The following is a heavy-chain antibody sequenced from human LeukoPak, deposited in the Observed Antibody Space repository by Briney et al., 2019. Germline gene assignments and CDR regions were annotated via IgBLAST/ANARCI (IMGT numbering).Heavy chain of an antibody. D-gene: IGHD3-22*01. J-gene: IGHJ4*02. CDR2: IIPIFGTA. CDR3: ASDYYDSSGYHY. V-gene: IGHV1-69*13. CDR1: GGTFSSYA. Sequence: ASVSVSCMASGGTFSSYAISWVRQAPGQGLEWMGGIIPIFGTANYAQKFQGRVTITADESTSTAYMELSSLRSEDTAVYYCASDYYDSSGYHYWGQGTLVTVSS.